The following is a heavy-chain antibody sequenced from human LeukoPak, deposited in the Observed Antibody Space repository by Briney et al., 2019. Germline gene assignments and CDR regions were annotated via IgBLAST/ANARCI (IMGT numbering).Heavy chain of an antibody. CDR2: IYYSGST. J-gene: IGHJ4*02. Sequence: GSLRLSCAASGFTFSSYGMSWVRQAPGKGLEWIGSIYYSGSTYYNPSLKSRVTISVDTSKNQFSLKLSSVTAADTAVYYCAREVPMDYWGQGTLVTVSS. CDR3: AREVPMDY. CDR1: GFTFSSYG. V-gene: IGHV4-39*07.